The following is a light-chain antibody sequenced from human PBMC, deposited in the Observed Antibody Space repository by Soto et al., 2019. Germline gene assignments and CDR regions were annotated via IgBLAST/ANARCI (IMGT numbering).Light chain of an antibody. CDR2: AAS. CDR1: QDINIY. J-gene: IGKJ4*01. CDR3: QKYDGAPLT. V-gene: IGKV1-27*01. Sequence: DIQMTQSPSSLSASVGDRVTITCRAGQDINIYLAWYQQKPGKVPKLLISAASTLQSGVPSRFSGSGSGTDFPLPISSLQPEDVATYYCQKYDGAPLTFGGGTKVEIK.